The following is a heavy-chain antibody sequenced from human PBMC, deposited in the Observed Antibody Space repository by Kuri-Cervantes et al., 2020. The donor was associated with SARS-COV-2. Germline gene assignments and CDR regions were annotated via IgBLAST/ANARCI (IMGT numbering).Heavy chain of an antibody. D-gene: IGHD2-15*01. CDR1: GGSTNSGSYY. CDR3: ARGDVVVVDATSDYYGMDV. Sequence: SETLSLTCSVSGGSTNSGSYYWSWVRQPAGKGLEWIGRIYTSGSTNYNPSLESRVTMSVDTSRNQFSLKLSAVTAADTALYYCARGDVVVVDATSDYYGMDVWGQGTTVTVSS. CDR2: IYTSGST. J-gene: IGHJ6*02. V-gene: IGHV4-61*02.